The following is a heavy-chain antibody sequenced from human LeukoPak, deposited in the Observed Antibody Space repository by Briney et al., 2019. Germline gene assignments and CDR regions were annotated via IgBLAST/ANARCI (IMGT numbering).Heavy chain of an antibody. CDR2: IRYDGSNK. D-gene: IGHD5-18*01. Sequence: GGSLRLSCAASGFTFSSYGMHWVRQAPGKGLEWVAFIRYDGSNKYYADSVKGRFTISRDNSKNTLYLQMNSLRAEDTAVYYCAKGGYSYGLTFDYWGQGTLVTVSS. J-gene: IGHJ4*02. CDR3: AKGGYSYGLTFDY. CDR1: GFTFSSYG. V-gene: IGHV3-30*02.